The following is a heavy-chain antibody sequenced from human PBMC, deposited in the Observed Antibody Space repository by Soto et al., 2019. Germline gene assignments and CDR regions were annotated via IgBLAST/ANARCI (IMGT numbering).Heavy chain of an antibody. V-gene: IGHV1-46*03. CDR3: ARVNRDEYYYDSSGPIPGGDI. CDR2: INPSGGST. CDR1: GYTFTSYY. Sequence: ASVKVSCKASGYTFTSYYMHWVRQAPGQGLEGMGIINPSGGSTSYAQKVQGRVTMTRDTSTSTVYMELSSLRSEDTAVYYCARVNRDEYYYDSSGPIPGGDIWGQGTMVTVSS. J-gene: IGHJ3*02. D-gene: IGHD3-22*01.